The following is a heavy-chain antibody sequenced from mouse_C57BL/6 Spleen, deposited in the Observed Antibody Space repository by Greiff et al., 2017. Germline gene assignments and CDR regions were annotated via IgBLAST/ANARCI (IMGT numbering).Heavy chain of an antibody. D-gene: IGHD1-1*01. Sequence: QVQLQQSGAELVKPGASVKISCKASGYAFSSYWMNWVKQRPGKGLEWIGQIYPGDGDTNYNGKFKGKATLTADKSSSTAYMQLSSLTSEDSAVYFCARDYYYGSRGVYYFDYWGKGTTLTVSS. CDR3: ARDYYYGSRGVYYFDY. J-gene: IGHJ2*01. CDR2: IYPGDGDT. CDR1: GYAFSSYW. V-gene: IGHV1-80*01.